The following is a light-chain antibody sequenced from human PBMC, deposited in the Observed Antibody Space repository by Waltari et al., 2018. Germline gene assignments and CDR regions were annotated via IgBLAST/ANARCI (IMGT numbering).Light chain of an antibody. CDR1: QSVRNN. V-gene: IGKV3-15*01. Sequence: ETVMIQSPATLSVSPGEIVTLYCSASQSVRNNVAWYQQTFGQAPRLLIYGASSRSTGVPPRFGGSWSGTEFTLTITSLQSEDFAVYYCQQYNEWPYTFGQGTKLEI. CDR2: GAS. CDR3: QQYNEWPYT. J-gene: IGKJ2*01.